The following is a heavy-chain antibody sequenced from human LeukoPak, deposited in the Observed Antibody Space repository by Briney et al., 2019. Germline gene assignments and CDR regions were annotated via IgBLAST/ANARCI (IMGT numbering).Heavy chain of an antibody. Sequence: PSETLSLTCTVSGDSISSYYWSWIRQPPGKGLEWIGYIFYSGSTNYNPSLKSRVTISVDTSKNQFSLRLSSVTAADTAVYYCARGLGGSSGCFGYWGQGTLVTVSS. J-gene: IGHJ4*02. CDR2: IFYSGST. CDR3: ARGLGGSSGCFGY. CDR1: GDSISSYY. V-gene: IGHV4-59*01. D-gene: IGHD6-19*01.